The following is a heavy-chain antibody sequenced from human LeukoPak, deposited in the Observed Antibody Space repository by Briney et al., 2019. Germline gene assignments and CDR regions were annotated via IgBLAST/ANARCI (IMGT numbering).Heavy chain of an antibody. Sequence: GGSLRLSCAASGFSFSSYEMNWVRQAPGKGLEWVSYVSSSGSTIYYADSVKGRFTISRHNSKNTLYLQMTSLRAEDTAVYYCARDIPVDSRSSVPKPVRDSWGQGTLVTVSS. CDR3: ARDIPVDSRSSVPKPVRDS. CDR2: VSSSGSTI. V-gene: IGHV3-48*03. D-gene: IGHD6-6*01. J-gene: IGHJ5*02. CDR1: GFSFSSYE.